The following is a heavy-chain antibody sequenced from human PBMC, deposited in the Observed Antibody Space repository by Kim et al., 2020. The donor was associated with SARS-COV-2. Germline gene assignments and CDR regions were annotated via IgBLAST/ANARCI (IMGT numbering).Heavy chain of an antibody. CDR3: ARRDYGIYYFDY. D-gene: IGHD4-17*01. CDR1: GFTFSSYG. Sequence: GGSLRLSCAASGFTFSSYGMHWVRQAPGKGLEWVAVISYDGSNKYYADSVKGRFTISRDNSKNTLYLQMNSLRAEDTAVYYCARRDYGIYYFDYWGQGTLVTVSS. J-gene: IGHJ4*02. V-gene: IGHV3-33*05. CDR2: ISYDGSNK.